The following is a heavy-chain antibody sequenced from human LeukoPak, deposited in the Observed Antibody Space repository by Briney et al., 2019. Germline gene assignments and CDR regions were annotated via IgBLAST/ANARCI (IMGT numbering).Heavy chain of an antibody. J-gene: IGHJ4*02. Sequence: PSETLSLTCTVSGGSISSGGYSWSWIRQHPGKGLEWIGYIYYSGSTYYNPSLKSRVTISVDTSKNQFSLKLSSVTAADTAVYYCARERRVGATLYWGQGTLVTVSS. CDR3: ARERRVGATLY. D-gene: IGHD1-26*01. V-gene: IGHV4-31*03. CDR1: GGSISSGGYS. CDR2: IYYSGST.